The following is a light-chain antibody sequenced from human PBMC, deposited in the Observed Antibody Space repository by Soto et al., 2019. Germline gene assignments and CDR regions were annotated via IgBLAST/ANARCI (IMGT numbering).Light chain of an antibody. CDR2: AAS. CDR3: QQYGGSPFT. J-gene: IGKJ3*01. CDR1: QTIGSSH. Sequence: VLTQSPATLSLSPGERATLSCSASQTIGSSHLAWYQQKPGQAPRVLIFAASTRATGVPDRFSGTGSGTDFALTISRLETDDSAVYYCQQYGGSPFTFGPGTKVDIK. V-gene: IGKV3-20*01.